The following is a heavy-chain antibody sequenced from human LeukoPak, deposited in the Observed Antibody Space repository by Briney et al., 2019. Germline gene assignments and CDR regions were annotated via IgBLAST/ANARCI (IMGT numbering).Heavy chain of an antibody. CDR1: GGSFSGYY. J-gene: IGHJ4*02. V-gene: IGHV4-34*01. CDR3: ARGSASSGLLDY. Sequence: SETLSLTCAVCGGSFSGYYWSWLRQPAGKGLEGIGESNHSGSTNYNLSLKSRVTMSVDTSKNPFSMKLSSVTAADTAVYYCARGSASSGLLDYWGQGTLVTVSS. D-gene: IGHD3-22*01. CDR2: SNHSGST.